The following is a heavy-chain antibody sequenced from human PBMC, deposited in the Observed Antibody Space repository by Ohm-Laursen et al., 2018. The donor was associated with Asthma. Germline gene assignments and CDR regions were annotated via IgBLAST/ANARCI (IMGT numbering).Heavy chain of an antibody. D-gene: IGHD4-17*01. V-gene: IGHV3-9*01. Sequence: SLRLSCLASGFTFDDYAMHWVRQAPGKGLEWVSGISWNSGSIGYADSVKGRFTISRDNAKNSLYLQMNSLRAEDTALYYCAKDYRGTVTTDFDYWGQGTLVTVSS. CDR2: ISWNSGSI. CDR3: AKDYRGTVTTDFDY. J-gene: IGHJ4*02. CDR1: GFTFDDYA.